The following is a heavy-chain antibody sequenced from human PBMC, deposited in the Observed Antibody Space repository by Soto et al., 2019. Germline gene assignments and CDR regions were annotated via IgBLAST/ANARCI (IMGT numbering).Heavy chain of an antibody. CDR1: GGSISSGDYY. V-gene: IGHV4-30-4*01. J-gene: IGHJ4*02. CDR3: AREHSEVDTAMDL. D-gene: IGHD5-18*01. CDR2: IYYSGST. Sequence: ASETLSLTCTVSGGSISSGDYYWSWIRQPPGKGLEWIGYIYYSGSTYYNPSLKSRVTISVDTSKNQFSLKLSSVTAADTAVYYCAREHSEVDTAMDLWGQGTLVTV.